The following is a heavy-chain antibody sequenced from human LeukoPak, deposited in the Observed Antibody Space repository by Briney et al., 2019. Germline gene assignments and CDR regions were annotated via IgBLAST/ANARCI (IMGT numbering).Heavy chain of an antibody. Sequence: GGSLRLSCLASGFTFSTYAMSWVRQAPGKGLDWVSTLTGSGGGTYYADSVKGRFTISRDNSKNTLYLQMNSLRAEETAVYYCAKPWETYDSSGYYYAWGQGTLVTVSS. CDR1: GFTFSTYA. D-gene: IGHD3-22*01. J-gene: IGHJ5*02. V-gene: IGHV3-23*01. CDR2: LTGSGGGT. CDR3: AKPWETYDSSGYYYA.